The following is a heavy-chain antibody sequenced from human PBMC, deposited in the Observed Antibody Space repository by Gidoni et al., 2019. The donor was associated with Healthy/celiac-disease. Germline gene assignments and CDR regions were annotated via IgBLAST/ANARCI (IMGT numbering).Heavy chain of an antibody. V-gene: IGHV3-23*01. CDR2: ISGSGGST. CDR3: AKDWGGCYLCGMDV. D-gene: IGHD2-15*01. J-gene: IGHJ6*02. CDR1: GFTFSSYA. Sequence: EVQLLESGGGLVQPGGSLRLSCAASGFTFSSYAMRWVRQAPGKGLEWVSAISGSGGSTYYADSVKGRFTISRDNSKNTLYLQMNSLRAEDTAVYYCAKDWGGCYLCGMDVWGQGTTVTVSS.